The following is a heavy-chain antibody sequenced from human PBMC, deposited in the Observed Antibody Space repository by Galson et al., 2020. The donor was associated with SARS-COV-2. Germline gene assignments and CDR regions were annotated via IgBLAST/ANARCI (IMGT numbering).Heavy chain of an antibody. CDR3: ASVLESLDTSYYFYGDAFDI. CDR2: IYYSGNT. CDR1: GGSISSGGFY. Sequence: ASETLSLTCTVSGGSISSGGFYWSWIRQPPGEGLEWIGYIYYSGNTFYNPSLRSRVTISVDTSKNQFSLKMTSVTAADTAVYYCASVLESLDTSYYFYGDAFDIWGQGTVVNVSS. J-gene: IGHJ3*02. D-gene: IGHD3-9*01. V-gene: IGHV4-30-4*01.